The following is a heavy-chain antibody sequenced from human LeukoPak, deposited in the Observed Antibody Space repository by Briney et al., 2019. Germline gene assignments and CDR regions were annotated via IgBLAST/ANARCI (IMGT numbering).Heavy chain of an antibody. Sequence: GGSLRLSCAASGFTFSSYEMNWVRQAPGKGLEWVSYISSSSSTIYYADSVKGRFTISRDNAKNSLYLQMNSLRDEDTAVYYCARDYYYGSGTYSMDVWGQGTTVTVSS. CDR3: ARDYYYGSGTYSMDV. CDR1: GFTFSSYE. CDR2: ISSSSSTI. J-gene: IGHJ6*02. D-gene: IGHD3-10*01. V-gene: IGHV3-48*03.